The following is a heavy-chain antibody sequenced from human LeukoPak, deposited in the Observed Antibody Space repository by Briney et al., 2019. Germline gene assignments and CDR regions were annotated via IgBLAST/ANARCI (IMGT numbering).Heavy chain of an antibody. V-gene: IGHV1-46*01. CDR2: INPSGGST. CDR3: ARNDLGDYYYYGMDV. Sequence: ASVKVSCKASGGTFSSYAISWVRQAPGQGLEWMGIINPSGGSTSYAQKFQGRVTMTRDTSTSTVYMELSSLRSEDTAVYYCARNDLGDYYYYGMDVWGQGTTVTVSS. CDR1: GGTFSSYA. J-gene: IGHJ6*02. D-gene: IGHD4-17*01.